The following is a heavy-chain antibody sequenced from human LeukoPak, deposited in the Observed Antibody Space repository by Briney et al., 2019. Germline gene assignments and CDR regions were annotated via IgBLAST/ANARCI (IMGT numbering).Heavy chain of an antibody. D-gene: IGHD3-10*01. CDR3: ARVHMVRGVIIRRSLYYFDY. CDR1: GFTFSSYA. V-gene: IGHV3-23*01. CDR2: ISGSGGST. J-gene: IGHJ4*02. Sequence: GGSLRLSCAASGFTFSSYAMSWVRQAPGKGLEWVSAISGSGGSTYYADSVKGRFTISRDNAKNSLYLQMNSLRAEDTAVYYCARVHMVRGVIIRRSLYYFDYWGQGTLVTVSS.